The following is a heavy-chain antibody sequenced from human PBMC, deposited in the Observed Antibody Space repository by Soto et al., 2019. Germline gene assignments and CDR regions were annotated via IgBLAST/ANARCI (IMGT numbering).Heavy chain of an antibody. CDR3: ASLLTGTTQQDYYYYGMDV. CDR1: GFTFSSYS. Sequence: GGSLRLSCAASGFTFSSYSMNWVRQAPGKGLEWVSSISSSSSYIYYADSVKGRFTISRDNAKNSLYLQMNSLRAEDTAVYYCASLLTGTTQQDYYYYGMDVWGQGTTVTVSS. J-gene: IGHJ6*02. V-gene: IGHV3-21*01. CDR2: ISSSSSYI. D-gene: IGHD1-7*01.